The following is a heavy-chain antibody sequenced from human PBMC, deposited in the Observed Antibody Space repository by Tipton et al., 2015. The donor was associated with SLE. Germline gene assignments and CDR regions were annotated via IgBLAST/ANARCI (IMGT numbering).Heavy chain of an antibody. Sequence: TLSLTCTVSGGSISSYYWSWIRQPPGKGLEWIGHIYYSGSTNYNPSLKSRVTISVDTSKNQFSLRLSSVTAADTAVYYCARDRISTIAVITQGAFDIWGQGTMVTVSS. D-gene: IGHD3-22*01. CDR2: IYYSGST. V-gene: IGHV4-59*12. CDR1: GGSISSYY. J-gene: IGHJ3*02. CDR3: ARDRISTIAVITQGAFDI.